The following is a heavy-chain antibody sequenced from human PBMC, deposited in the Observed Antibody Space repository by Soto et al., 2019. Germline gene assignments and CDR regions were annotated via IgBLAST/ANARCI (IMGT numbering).Heavy chain of an antibody. CDR1: GGTFSSYA. J-gene: IGHJ6*02. D-gene: IGHD6-13*01. CDR3: ARRSIIAAAGTAWYGMDV. V-gene: IGHV1-69*06. CDR2: IIPIFGTA. Sequence: AVKVSCKASGGTFSSYAISCVRQAPGQGLEWMGGIIPIFGTANYAQKFQGRVTITADKSTSTAYMELSSLRSEDTAVYYCARRSIIAAAGTAWYGMDVWGQGTTVTVSS.